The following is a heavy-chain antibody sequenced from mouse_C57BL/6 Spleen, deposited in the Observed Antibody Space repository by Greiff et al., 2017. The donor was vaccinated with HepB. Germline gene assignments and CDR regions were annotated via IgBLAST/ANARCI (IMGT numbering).Heavy chain of an antibody. V-gene: IGHV3-6*01. CDR2: ISYDGSN. J-gene: IGHJ1*03. CDR1: GYSITSGYY. CDR3: ARDGNYGGYFDV. Sequence: DVKLVESGPGLVKPSQSLSLTCSVTGYSITSGYYWNWIRQFPGNKLEWMGYISYDGSNNYNPSLKNRISITRDTSKNQFVLKLNSVTTEDTATYYCARDGNYGGYFDVWGTGTTVTVSA. D-gene: IGHD2-1*01.